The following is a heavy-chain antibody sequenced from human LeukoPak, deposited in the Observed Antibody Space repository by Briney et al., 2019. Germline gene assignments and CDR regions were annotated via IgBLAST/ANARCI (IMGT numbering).Heavy chain of an antibody. D-gene: IGHD1-26*01. J-gene: IGHJ4*02. CDR1: GFTFSSYT. Sequence: PGGSLRLSCAASGFTFSSYTMNWVRQAPGKGLEWVSSISSSSNYIYYGDSVKGRFTISRDNARNSLFLQMNSLRVEDTAVYYCTTSSGSFDYWGQGTLVAVSS. CDR2: ISSSSNYI. V-gene: IGHV3-21*01. CDR3: TTSSGSFDY.